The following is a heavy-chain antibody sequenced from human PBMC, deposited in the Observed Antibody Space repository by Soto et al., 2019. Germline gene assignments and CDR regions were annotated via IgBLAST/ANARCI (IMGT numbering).Heavy chain of an antibody. V-gene: IGHV2-5*02. D-gene: IGHD3-3*02. CDR2: IYWDDDQ. J-gene: IGHJ3*02. CDR1: GFSLSGDGVG. Sequence: QITLKESGPTLVKPTQSLTLTCTVSGFSLSGDGVGVGWIRQPPGKALEWLALIYWDDDQRYSPSLKTRLTITQDTSKNQVVLTTTSMDPVDTATYYCAHAFGGTSWPNDAFDIWGQGTVVTVSS. CDR3: AHAFGGTSWPNDAFDI.